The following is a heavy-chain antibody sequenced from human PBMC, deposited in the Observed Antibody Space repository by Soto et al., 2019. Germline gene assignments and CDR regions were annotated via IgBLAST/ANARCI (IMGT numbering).Heavy chain of an antibody. CDR2: IRHKADSYTT. Sequence: EVQLVESGGGLVQPGGSLRLSCAASGFTFSDHYMEWVRQAPGKGLEWVGRIRHKADSYTTEYAASVKGRFTTSRDDSQNSLYLQMDNLKTADTAVYSCARLWDRCFDSCGQGTLVTVSS. CDR1: GFTFSDHY. CDR3: ARLWDRCFDS. J-gene: IGHJ5*01. D-gene: IGHD1-26*01. V-gene: IGHV3-72*01.